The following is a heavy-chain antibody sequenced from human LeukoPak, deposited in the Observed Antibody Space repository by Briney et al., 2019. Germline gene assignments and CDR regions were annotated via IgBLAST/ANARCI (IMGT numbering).Heavy chain of an antibody. CDR3: ASSGIRAYDFWSGYYTNYFDY. V-gene: IGHV4-4*02. CDR1: GGSISSNNW. Sequence: HPSETLSLTCAVSGGSISSNNWWSWVRQPPGKGLEWIGEIYHSGSTNYNPSLKSRVTISVDKSKNQFSLKLSSVTAADTAVYYCASSGIRAYDFWSGYYTNYFDYWGQGTLVTVSS. D-gene: IGHD3-3*01. CDR2: IYHSGST. J-gene: IGHJ4*02.